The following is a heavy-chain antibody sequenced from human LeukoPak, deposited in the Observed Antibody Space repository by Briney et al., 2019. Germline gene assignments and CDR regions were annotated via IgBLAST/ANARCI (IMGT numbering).Heavy chain of an antibody. V-gene: IGHV1-2*02. J-gene: IGHJ4*02. CDR3: AREPSGSGGYDY. Sequence: ASVKVSCKASGFTFSGYYMHWVRQAPGQGLEWMAWISPNSGGTNYVQKFQGRVTVTRDTSISTDFMEISGLTSDDTALYYCAREPSGSGGYDYWGQGTLVTVSS. CDR2: ISPNSGGT. CDR1: GFTFSGYY. D-gene: IGHD3-10*01.